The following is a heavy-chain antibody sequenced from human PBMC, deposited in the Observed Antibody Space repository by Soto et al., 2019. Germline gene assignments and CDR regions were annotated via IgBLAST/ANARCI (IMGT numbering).Heavy chain of an antibody. CDR2: IIPTFGTA. D-gene: IGHD6-13*01. V-gene: IGHV1-69*13. CDR3: ASTPAFIAAAGTKAIDY. CDR1: GGTFSSYA. J-gene: IGHJ4*02. Sequence: SVKVSCKASGGTFSSYAISWVRQAPGQGLEWMGGIIPTFGTANYAQKFQGRVTITADESTSTAYMELSSLRSEDTAVYYCASTPAFIAAAGTKAIDYWGQGTLVTVSS.